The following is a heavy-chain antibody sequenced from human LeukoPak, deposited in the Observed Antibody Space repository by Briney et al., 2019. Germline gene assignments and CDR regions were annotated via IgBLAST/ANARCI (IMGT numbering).Heavy chain of an antibody. CDR3: ARVGYSYGYRYFDY. J-gene: IGHJ4*02. D-gene: IGHD5-18*01. CDR1: GYRFVTFW. V-gene: IGHV5-51*01. CDR2: IYPGDSDT. Sequence: GESLKISCKASGYRFVTFWIGWVRQMPGKGLEWMGIIYPGDSDTRYSPSFQGQVTISADKSISTAYLQWSSLKASDTAMYYCARVGYSYGYRYFDYWGQGTLVTVSS.